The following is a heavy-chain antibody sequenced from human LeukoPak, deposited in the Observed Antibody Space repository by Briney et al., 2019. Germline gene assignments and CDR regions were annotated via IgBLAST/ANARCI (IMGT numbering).Heavy chain of an antibody. V-gene: IGHV1-18*01. J-gene: IGHJ4*02. D-gene: IGHD4-17*01. CDR3: ARVFVTVTHIYSFPY. CDR1: GYTFTSYG. CDR2: ISAYNGNT. Sequence: ASVKVSCKASGYTFTSYGISWVRQAPGQGLEWMGWISAYNGNTNYAQKLQGRVTMTTDTSTSTAYMEMRRLRSPDTAVYSCARVFVTVTHIYSFPYCGQGPLVTVSS.